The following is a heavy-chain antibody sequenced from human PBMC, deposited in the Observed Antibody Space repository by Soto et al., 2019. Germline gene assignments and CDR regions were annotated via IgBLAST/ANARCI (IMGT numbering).Heavy chain of an antibody. D-gene: IGHD3-3*01. V-gene: IGHV3-23*01. J-gene: IGHJ4*02. CDR1: GFTFSSYA. Sequence: EVQLLDSGGGLVQPGGSLRLSCATSGFTFSSYAMSWVRQAPGKGLEEVSTISDSGDSTLYADSVKGRFTISRDNSKNTLLLQMNSLRAEDSAIYYCARNCGQGVAQHGGVDYWGQGTLVTVSS. CDR3: ARNCGQGVAQHGGVDY. CDR2: ISDSGDST.